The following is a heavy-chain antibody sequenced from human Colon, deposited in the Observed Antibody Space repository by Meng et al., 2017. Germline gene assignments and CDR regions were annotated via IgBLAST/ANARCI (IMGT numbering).Heavy chain of an antibody. CDR2: IYYSGAT. Sequence: HVQLRESGPGLVKPSETLSLICTVSGDSISAYYWNWIRQPPGKGLEWIGYIYYSGATKYSPSLKSRVTISVDRSRNQFSLKLTSVTAADTAVYYCARDHTFDVWGQGTMVTVSS. V-gene: IGHV4-59*01. J-gene: IGHJ3*01. CDR3: ARDHTFDV. CDR1: GDSISAYY.